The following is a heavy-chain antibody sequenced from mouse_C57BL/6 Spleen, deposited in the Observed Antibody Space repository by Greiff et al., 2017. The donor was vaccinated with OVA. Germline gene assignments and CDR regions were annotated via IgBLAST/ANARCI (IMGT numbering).Heavy chain of an antibody. V-gene: IGHV5-17*01. Sequence: EVMLVESGGGLVKPGGSLKLSCAASGFTFSDYGMHWVRQAPEKGLEWVAYISSGSSTIYYADTVKGRFTISRDNAKNTLFLQMTSLRSEDTAMYYCARLLGSDYYAMDYWGQGTSVTVSS. CDR1: GFTFSDYG. J-gene: IGHJ4*01. D-gene: IGHD1-1*01. CDR2: ISSGSSTI. CDR3: ARLLGSDYYAMDY.